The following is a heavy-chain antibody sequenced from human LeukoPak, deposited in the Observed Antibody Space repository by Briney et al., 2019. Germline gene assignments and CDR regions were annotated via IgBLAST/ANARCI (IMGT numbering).Heavy chain of an antibody. CDR2: IYAGGSDT. D-gene: IGHD6-13*01. J-gene: IGHJ4*02. CDR1: GYSFTTYW. Sequence: GESLKISCRGSGYSFTTYWIGWVRQMPGKGLEWMGIIYAGGSDTRYSPSFQGQVTISADKSFSTAYLQWSSLKASDTAMYYCARLRYSSSWDFDYWGQGTLVTVSS. V-gene: IGHV5-51*01. CDR3: ARLRYSSSWDFDY.